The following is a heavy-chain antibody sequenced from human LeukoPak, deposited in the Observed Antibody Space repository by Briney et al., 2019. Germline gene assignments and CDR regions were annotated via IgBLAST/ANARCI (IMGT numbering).Heavy chain of an antibody. V-gene: IGHV3-23*01. CDR1: GFTFSSYG. J-gene: IGHJ4*02. D-gene: IGHD2-2*01. CDR3: ARAAAVCSSTSCYGHY. Sequence: GGSLRLSCAASGFTFSSYGIHWVRQAPGKGLEWVSAISGNGRDTYYTDSVEGRFIISRDNSKNTLYLQMHSLRVEDTAIYYCARAAAVCSSTSCYGHYWGQGTLVTVSS. CDR2: ISGNGRDT.